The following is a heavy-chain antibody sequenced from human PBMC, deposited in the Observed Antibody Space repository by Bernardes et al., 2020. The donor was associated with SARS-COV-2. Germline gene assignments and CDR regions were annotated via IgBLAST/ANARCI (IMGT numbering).Heavy chain of an antibody. J-gene: IGHJ6*02. CDR3: ARHPITMVRGVIPYYYYGMDV. Sequence: GESLKISCKGSGYSFTSYWIGWVRQMPGKGLEWMGIIYPGDSDTRYSPSFQGQVTISADKSISTAYLQWSSLKASDTAMYYCARHPITMVRGVIPYYYYGMDVWGQGTTVTVSS. CDR1: GYSFTSYW. CDR2: IYPGDSDT. D-gene: IGHD3-10*01. V-gene: IGHV5-51*01.